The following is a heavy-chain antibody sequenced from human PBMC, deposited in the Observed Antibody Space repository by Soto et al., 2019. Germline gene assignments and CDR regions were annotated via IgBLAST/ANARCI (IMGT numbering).Heavy chain of an antibody. D-gene: IGHD3-10*01. Sequence: PSETLSLTCTVSGGSMSSYYWTWIRQPAGKGLEWIGRVYISVGTHYNPSLKSRVTISIDTSKNQFSLRLLSVTDADTAVYFCARGRGFSDWCERWGQGTLVIVSP. CDR1: GGSMSSYY. V-gene: IGHV4-4*07. CDR2: VYISVGT. J-gene: IGHJ5*02. CDR3: ARGRGFSDWCER.